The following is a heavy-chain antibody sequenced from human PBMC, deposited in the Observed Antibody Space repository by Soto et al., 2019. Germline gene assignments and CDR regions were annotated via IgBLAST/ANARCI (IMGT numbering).Heavy chain of an antibody. CDR1: GGTFSSYA. CDR2: IIPIFGTA. D-gene: IGHD2-2*01. CDR3: ARRVWVPAAAPYYYYYGMDV. J-gene: IGHJ6*02. V-gene: IGHV1-69*13. Sequence: SVKVSCKASGGTFSSYAISWVRQAPGQGLEWMGGIIPIFGTANYAQKFQGRVTITADESTSTAYMELSSLRSEDTAVYYCARRVWVPAAAPYYYYYGMDVWGQGTTVTVSS.